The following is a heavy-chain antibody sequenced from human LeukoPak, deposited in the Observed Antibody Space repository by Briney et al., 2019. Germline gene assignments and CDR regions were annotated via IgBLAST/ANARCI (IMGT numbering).Heavy chain of an antibody. J-gene: IGHJ4*02. V-gene: IGHV4-59*08. CDR2: VYYSGST. CDR3: ARVLVGRGYYFDY. CDR1: GGSISSYF. D-gene: IGHD2-8*01. Sequence: SETLSLTCTVSGGSISSYFWSWIRQPPGKGLEWIGHVYYSGSTNYNPSLKSRVTISVDKSNKQFSLNLSSVTAADTAVYYWARVLVGRGYYFDYWGQGTLVTVSS.